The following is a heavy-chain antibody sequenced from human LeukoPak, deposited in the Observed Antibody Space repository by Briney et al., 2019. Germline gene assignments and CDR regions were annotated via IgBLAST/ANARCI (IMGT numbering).Heavy chain of an antibody. Sequence: GGSLRLSCAASGFTFSSYAMHWVRQAPGKGLEWVAVISYDGSNKYYADSVKGRFTISRDNSKNTLYLQMISLRAEDTAVYYCARHVFPHYYDSSGYFPNYWGQGTLVTVSS. J-gene: IGHJ4*02. V-gene: IGHV3-30-3*01. D-gene: IGHD3-22*01. CDR1: GFTFSSYA. CDR2: ISYDGSNK. CDR3: ARHVFPHYYDSSGYFPNY.